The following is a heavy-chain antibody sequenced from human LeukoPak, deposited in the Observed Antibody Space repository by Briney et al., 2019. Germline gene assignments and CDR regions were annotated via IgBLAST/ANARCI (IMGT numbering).Heavy chain of an antibody. D-gene: IGHD6-13*01. CDR1: GGSISSYY. Sequence: SETLSLTCTVSGGSISSYYWSWIRQPPGKGLEWIGYIYYSGSTNYNPSLKSRVTISVDTSKNQFSLKLSSVTAADTAVYYCARGRSSWYGVDYWGQGTRVTVSS. V-gene: IGHV4-59*01. CDR2: IYYSGST. CDR3: ARGRSSWYGVDY. J-gene: IGHJ4*02.